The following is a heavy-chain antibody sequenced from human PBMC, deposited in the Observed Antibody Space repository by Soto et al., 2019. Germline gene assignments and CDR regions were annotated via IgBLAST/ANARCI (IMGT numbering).Heavy chain of an antibody. CDR1: GFSFSYYD. CDR3: TKGSPQVGGMDV. D-gene: IGHD3-10*01. V-gene: IGHV3-13*01. Sequence: PGGSLRLSCAASGFSFSYYDMNWVRQVTGKGLEWVSSVGTSGEAYYSASVKGRFTISRESDYNSLILQMNTLTADDTAVYYCTKGSPQVGGMDVWGQGTTVTVSS. CDR2: VGTSGEA. J-gene: IGHJ6*01.